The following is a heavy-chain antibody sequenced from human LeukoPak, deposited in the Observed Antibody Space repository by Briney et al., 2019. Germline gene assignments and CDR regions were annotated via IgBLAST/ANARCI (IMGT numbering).Heavy chain of an antibody. J-gene: IGHJ4*02. CDR1: GFTFSSYA. Sequence: QPGGSLRLSCAASGFTFSSYAMSWVRQAPGKGLEWVSAISGSGGSTYYADSVKGRFTISRDNSKNTLYLQMNSLRAEDTAVYYCAKDPPLLIVGASPNDYWGQGTLVTVSS. V-gene: IGHV3-23*01. CDR2: ISGSGGST. D-gene: IGHD1-26*01. CDR3: AKDPPLLIVGASPNDY.